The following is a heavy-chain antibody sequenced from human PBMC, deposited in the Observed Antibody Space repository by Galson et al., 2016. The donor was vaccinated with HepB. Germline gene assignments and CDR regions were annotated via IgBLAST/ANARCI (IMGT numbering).Heavy chain of an antibody. CDR1: GFTFDDYT. Sequence: SLRLSCAASGFTFDDYTMHWVRQSPGKGLEWVSLISWDGRSPSYADSVKGRFTISRDNAKNSLYLHMYDLRGDDTAVYFCAREGRCTAGRCYTDYWGQGTLVTVSS. V-gene: IGHV3-43*01. CDR2: ISWDGRSP. J-gene: IGHJ4*02. D-gene: IGHD2-8*02. CDR3: AREGRCTAGRCYTDY.